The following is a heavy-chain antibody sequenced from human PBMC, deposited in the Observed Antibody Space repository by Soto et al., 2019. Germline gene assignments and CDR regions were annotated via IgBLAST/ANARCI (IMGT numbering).Heavy chain of an antibody. CDR2: IKQDGSEK. J-gene: IGHJ6*02. V-gene: IGHV3-7*03. CDR1: GFTFRTYW. D-gene: IGHD2-8*01. CDR3: VRDGHLDV. Sequence: EVQLVESGGGLVQPGGSLRLSCAASGFTFRTYWMSWVRQAPGKGLEWVANIKQDGSEKYIVESVQGRFTISRDNAKNSLYLQMNSLRAEDTAVYYCVRDGHLDVWGQGTTFTVSS.